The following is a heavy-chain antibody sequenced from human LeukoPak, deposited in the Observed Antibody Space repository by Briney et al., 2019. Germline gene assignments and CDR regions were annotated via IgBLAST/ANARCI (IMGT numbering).Heavy chain of an antibody. D-gene: IGHD6-13*01. Sequence: GGSLRLSCAASGFTFSSYSMNWVRQAPGKGLEWVANIEQDGNQKYYVDSLKGRSTISRDNGKNSLYLQMNGLRAEDTAVYYCARRRGSSCLDYWGQGTLVTVSS. CDR1: GFTFSSYS. CDR3: ARRRGSSCLDY. CDR2: IEQDGNQK. J-gene: IGHJ4*02. V-gene: IGHV3-7*01.